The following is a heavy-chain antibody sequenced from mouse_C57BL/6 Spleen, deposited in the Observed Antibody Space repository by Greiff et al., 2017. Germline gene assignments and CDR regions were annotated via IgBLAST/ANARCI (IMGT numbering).Heavy chain of an antibody. CDR2: INPSTGGT. J-gene: IGHJ3*01. D-gene: IGHD4-1*01. CDR3: ARPSNWDWFAY. V-gene: IGHV1-42*01. Sequence: VQLKESGPELVKPGASVKISCKASGYSFTGYYMNWVKQSPEKSLEWIGEINPSTGGTTYNQKFKAKATLTVDKSSSTAYMQLKSLTSEDSAVYYCARPSNWDWFAYWGQGTLVTVSA. CDR1: GYSFTGYY.